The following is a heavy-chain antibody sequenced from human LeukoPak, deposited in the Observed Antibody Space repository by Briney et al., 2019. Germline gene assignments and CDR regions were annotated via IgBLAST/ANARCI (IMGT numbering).Heavy chain of an antibody. CDR3: TSRNYYGSGSYDIF. V-gene: IGHV3-73*01. CDR1: GFTFSGSA. J-gene: IGHJ4*02. Sequence: GGSLRLSCAAPGFTFSGSAMHWVRQASGKGLEWVGRIRSKANSYATAYAASVKGRFTISRDDSKNTAYLQMNSLKTEDTAVYYCTSRNYYGSGSYDIFWGQGTLVTVSS. D-gene: IGHD3-10*01. CDR2: IRSKANSYAT.